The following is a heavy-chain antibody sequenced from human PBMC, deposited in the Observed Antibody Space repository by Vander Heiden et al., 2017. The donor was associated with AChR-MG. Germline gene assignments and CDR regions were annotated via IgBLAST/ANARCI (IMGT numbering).Heavy chain of an antibody. CDR1: GFTFSDYN. D-gene: IGHD3-22*01. Sequence: QVQLVESGGGLVKPGGSLRLSCAASGFTFSDYNLSWIRQAPGKGLEGVSYISSSGSTIYYADSVKGRFTISRDNAKNALYLQMNSLRAEDTAVYYCARREAWGYYYRAEYFQHWGQGTLVTVSS. V-gene: IGHV3-11*01. CDR3: ARREAWGYYYRAEYFQH. J-gene: IGHJ1*01. CDR2: ISSSGSTI.